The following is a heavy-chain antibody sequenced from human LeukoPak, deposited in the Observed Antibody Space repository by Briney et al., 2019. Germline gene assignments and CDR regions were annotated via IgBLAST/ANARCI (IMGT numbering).Heavy chain of an antibody. V-gene: IGHV3-48*03. D-gene: IGHD2-21*01. Sequence: QSGGSLRLPCAASGFTFRSYEKHWVRQAPGKGLEWVSYISSSGSIIYYADSVKGRFTISRDNSKNTLYLQMNSLRAEDAAVYYCAKAPVTTCSGAYCYPFDYWGQGTLVTVSS. CDR2: ISSSGSII. CDR1: GFTFRSYE. J-gene: IGHJ4*02. CDR3: AKAPVTTCSGAYCYPFDY.